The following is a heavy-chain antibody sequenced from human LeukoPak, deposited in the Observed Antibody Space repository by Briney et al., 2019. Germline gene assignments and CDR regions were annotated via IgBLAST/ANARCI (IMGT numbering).Heavy chain of an antibody. CDR2: ISYDGGNK. CDR3: AKDRDSSWLDY. V-gene: IGHV3-30*18. D-gene: IGHD6-13*01. J-gene: IGHJ4*02. CDR1: GFTFSSYG. Sequence: PGGSLRLSCAASGFTFSSYGMHWVRQAPGKGLEWVAVISYDGGNKYYADSVKGRFTISRDNSKNTLYLQMNSLRAEDTAVYYCAKDRDSSWLDYWGQGTLVTVSS.